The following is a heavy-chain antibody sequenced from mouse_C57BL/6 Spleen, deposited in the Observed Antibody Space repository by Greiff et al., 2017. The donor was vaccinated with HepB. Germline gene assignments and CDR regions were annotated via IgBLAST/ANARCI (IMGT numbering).Heavy chain of an antibody. CDR3: ARGLPWFAY. Sequence: EVQLQQSGPELVKPGASVKIPCQASGYTFTDYNMDWVKQSHGKSLEWIGDINPNNGGTIYNQKFKGKATLTVDKSSSTAYMELRRLTSEDTAVYYGARGLPWFAYWGQGTLVTVAA. CDR2: INPNNGGT. CDR1: GYTFTDYN. V-gene: IGHV1-18*01. J-gene: IGHJ3*01. D-gene: IGHD3-1*01.